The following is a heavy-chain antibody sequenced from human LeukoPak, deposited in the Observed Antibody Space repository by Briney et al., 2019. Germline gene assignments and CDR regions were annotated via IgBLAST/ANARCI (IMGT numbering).Heavy chain of an antibody. V-gene: IGHV3-33*01. CDR1: GFTFSSYG. Sequence: GETLRLSCAASGFTFSSYGMHWVRQAPGKGLEWVAVIWYDGSNKYYADSVKGRFTISRDNSKNTLYLQMNSLRAEDTAVYYCARDVVAAYFDYWGQGTLVTVSS. CDR2: IWYDGSNK. D-gene: IGHD2-15*01. CDR3: ARDVVAAYFDY. J-gene: IGHJ4*02.